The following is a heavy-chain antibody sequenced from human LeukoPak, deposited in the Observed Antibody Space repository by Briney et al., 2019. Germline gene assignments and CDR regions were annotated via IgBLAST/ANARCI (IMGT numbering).Heavy chain of an antibody. Sequence: GGSLRLSCAASGSTFSSYSMNWVRQAPGKGLEWVSSISSSSSYIYYVDSVKGRFTISRDNAKNSLYLQMDSLRGEDMGVYYCARGASGSGDHWGQGTLVIVSS. CDR1: GSTFSSYS. J-gene: IGHJ4*02. CDR3: ARGASGSGDH. D-gene: IGHD1-26*01. V-gene: IGHV3-21*01. CDR2: ISSSSSYI.